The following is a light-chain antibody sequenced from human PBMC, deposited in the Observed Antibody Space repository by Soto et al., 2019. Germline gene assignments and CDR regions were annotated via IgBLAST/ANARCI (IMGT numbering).Light chain of an antibody. J-gene: IGKJ1*01. CDR1: QSVSSSH. CDR2: DTS. V-gene: IGKV3-20*01. Sequence: EVELTQSPGTLSLSPVERATLSFSASQSVSSSHLAWYQQKRGQAPRLLIYDTSTRATGIPDRFSGSGSGTDFTLTIRRLEPEDFAVYHCQQYGASPWTFGQGTKVDIK. CDR3: QQYGASPWT.